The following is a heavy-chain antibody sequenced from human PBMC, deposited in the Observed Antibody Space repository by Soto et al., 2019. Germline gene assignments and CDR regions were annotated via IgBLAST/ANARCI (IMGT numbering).Heavy chain of an antibody. V-gene: IGHV3-30*18. Sequence: GGSLRLSCAASGLTFSSYGMHWVRQAPGKGLEWVAVISYDGSNKYYADSVKGRFTISRDNSKNTLYLQMNSLRAEDTAVYYCAKPRITGTLYYYYGMDVWGQGTTVTVSS. CDR2: ISYDGSNK. CDR3: AKPRITGTLYYYYGMDV. D-gene: IGHD1-7*01. J-gene: IGHJ6*02. CDR1: GLTFSSYG.